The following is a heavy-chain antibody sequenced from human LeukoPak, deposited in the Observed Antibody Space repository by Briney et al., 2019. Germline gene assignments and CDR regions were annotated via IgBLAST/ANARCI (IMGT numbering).Heavy chain of an antibody. CDR3: ARDRYSSGWYYYYYYYMDV. J-gene: IGHJ6*03. V-gene: IGHV1-2*02. CDR1: GYTFTGYY. D-gene: IGHD6-19*01. Sequence: GASVKVSCKASGYTFTGYYMHWVRQAPGQGLEWMGWINPNSGGTNYAQKFQGRVTMTRDTSISTAYMELSRLRSDDTAVYYCARDRYSSGWYYYYYYYMDVWGKGTTVTVSS. CDR2: INPNSGGT.